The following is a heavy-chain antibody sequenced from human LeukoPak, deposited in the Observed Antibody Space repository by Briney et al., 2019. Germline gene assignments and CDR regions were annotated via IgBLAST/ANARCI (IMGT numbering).Heavy chain of an antibody. CDR2: ISGSDGST. CDR1: GFTFSSYA. CDR3: ARRSGGTSYNPLDY. J-gene: IGHJ4*02. V-gene: IGHV3-23*01. Sequence: GGSLRLSCEASGFTFSSYAMTWVRQAPGRGLEWVSSISGSDGSTKYADSVKGRFTISRDYSRNTLYLQVNSLRAEDTAIYYCARRSGGTSYNPLDYWGQGTLVTVSS. D-gene: IGHD2-15*01.